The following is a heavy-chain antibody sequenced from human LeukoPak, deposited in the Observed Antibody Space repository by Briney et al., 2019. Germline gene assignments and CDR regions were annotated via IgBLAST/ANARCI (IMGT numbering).Heavy chain of an antibody. J-gene: IGHJ4*02. Sequence: AGGSLRLSCAASGFTFTTYSMNWVRQAPGKGLEWVSSITSTSTSMYYADSVKGRFTISRDNSKNTLYLQMNSLRAEDTAVYYCASSYTENDSSGYRGDYWGQGTLVTVSS. D-gene: IGHD3-22*01. CDR2: ITSTSTSM. CDR1: GFTFTTYS. V-gene: IGHV3-21*04. CDR3: ASSYTENDSSGYRGDY.